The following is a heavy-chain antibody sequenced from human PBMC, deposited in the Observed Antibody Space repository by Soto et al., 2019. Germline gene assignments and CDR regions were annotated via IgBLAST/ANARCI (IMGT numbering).Heavy chain of an antibody. CDR3: ARDLNWAFDS. CDR2: SSGSDTRR. J-gene: IGHJ4*02. CDR1: GFTFSRYS. V-gene: IGHV3-48*02. Sequence: PGGSLRLSCAASGFTFSRYSVNWVRQAPGKGLEWISYSSGSDTRRTYADSVKGRFTISRDNAKNSLYLQMDSLTDEDTAVYYCARDLNWAFDSWGQGIPVTVSS. D-gene: IGHD3-16*01.